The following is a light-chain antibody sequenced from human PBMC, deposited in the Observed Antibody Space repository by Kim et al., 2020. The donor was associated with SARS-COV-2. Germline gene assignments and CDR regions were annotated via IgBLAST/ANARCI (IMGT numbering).Light chain of an antibody. CDR1: QSVSSSY. J-gene: IGKJ2*01. Sequence: LSPGERATLSCRASQSVSSSYLAWYQQKPGQAPRLLVYGASSRATGIPDRFSGSGSGTDFTLTISRLEPEDFAVYYCQQYGSSLYTFGQGTKLEI. V-gene: IGKV3-20*01. CDR3: QQYGSSLYT. CDR2: GAS.